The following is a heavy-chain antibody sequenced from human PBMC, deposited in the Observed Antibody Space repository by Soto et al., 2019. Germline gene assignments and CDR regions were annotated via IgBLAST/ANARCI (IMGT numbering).Heavy chain of an antibody. CDR3: ARDHSGSCDY. CDR1: GSTFTSYD. CDR2: MNPNSGNK. J-gene: IGHJ4*02. Sequence: QVKLVQSGAEVKKPGASVKVSCQASGSTFTSYDINWVRQATGQGLEWMGWMNPNSGNKGYAQKFKGRITMTRNTSISTAYMELSSLKSADAAVYYCARDHSGSCDYWGQGTLVTVSS. V-gene: IGHV1-8*01. D-gene: IGHD1-26*01.